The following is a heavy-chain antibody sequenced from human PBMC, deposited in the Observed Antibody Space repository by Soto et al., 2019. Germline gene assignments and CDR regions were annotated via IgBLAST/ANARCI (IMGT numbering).Heavy chain of an antibody. Sequence: GGSLRLSCAASGFTFSSYAMHWVRQAPGKGLEWVAVISYDGSNKYYADSVKGRFTISRDNSKNTLYLQMNSLRAGDTAVYYCARDSVYYGSGSYSNDIDYWGRGTLVTVSS. D-gene: IGHD3-10*01. J-gene: IGHJ4*02. CDR1: GFTFSSYA. CDR3: ARDSVYYGSGSYSNDIDY. V-gene: IGHV3-30-3*01. CDR2: ISYDGSNK.